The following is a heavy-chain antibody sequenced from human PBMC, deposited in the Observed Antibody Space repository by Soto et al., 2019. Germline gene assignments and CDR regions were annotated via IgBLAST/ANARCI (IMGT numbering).Heavy chain of an antibody. CDR2: IYYSGST. Sequence: TLSLTCTVSGGSISSGGYYWSWIRQHPGKGLEWIGYIYYSGSTYYNPSLKSRVTIPVDTSKNQFSLKLSSVTAADTAVYYCARDRYCSSTSCSGNYYYYGMDVWGQGTTVTVSS. CDR3: ARDRYCSSTSCSGNYYYYGMDV. CDR1: GGSISSGGYY. J-gene: IGHJ6*01. V-gene: IGHV4-31*03. D-gene: IGHD2-2*01.